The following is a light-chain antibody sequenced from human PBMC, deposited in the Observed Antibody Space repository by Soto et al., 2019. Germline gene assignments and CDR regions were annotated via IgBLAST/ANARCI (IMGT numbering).Light chain of an antibody. CDR2: RNN. CDR1: SSNIGSNY. J-gene: IGLJ7*01. Sequence: SVLTQPPSASGTPGQRVTISCSGSSSNIGSNYVYWYQQLPGTAPKLLIYRNNQRPSGVPDRFSGSKSGTSASLAISGLRSEDEADYYCAAWDDSLSRAVFGGGTQLTVL. V-gene: IGLV1-47*01. CDR3: AAWDDSLSRAV.